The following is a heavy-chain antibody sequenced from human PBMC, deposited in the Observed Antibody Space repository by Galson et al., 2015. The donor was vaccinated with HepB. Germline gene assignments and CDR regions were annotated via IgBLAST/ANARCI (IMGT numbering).Heavy chain of an antibody. CDR1: GFTFSSYW. CDR3: ARQFHRRAIYWYFDL. Sequence: SLRLSCAASGFTFSSYWMSWVRQAPGKGLEWVANIKQDGSEKYYVDSVKGRFTISRDNAKNSLYLQMNSLRAEDTAVYYCARQFHRRAIYWYFDLWGRGTLVTVSS. J-gene: IGHJ2*01. V-gene: IGHV3-7*03. CDR2: IKQDGSEK.